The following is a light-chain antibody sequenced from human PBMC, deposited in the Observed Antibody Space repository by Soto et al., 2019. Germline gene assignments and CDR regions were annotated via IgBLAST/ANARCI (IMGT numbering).Light chain of an antibody. CDR2: AAS. CDR3: LQDDNYPWT. V-gene: IGKV1-6*01. J-gene: IGKJ1*01. Sequence: AIQMTQSPSSLSASVGDRVTITCRASQDIRNDLGWYQQKPGKAPELLIYAASSLQSGVPARFSGSGSGTDVNLTISSLQPEDFATYYCLQDDNYPWTFGQGNKVEIK. CDR1: QDIRND.